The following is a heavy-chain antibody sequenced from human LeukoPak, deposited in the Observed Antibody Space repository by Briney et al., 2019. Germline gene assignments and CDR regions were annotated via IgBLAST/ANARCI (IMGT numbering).Heavy chain of an antibody. CDR1: GGTFNSYA. CDR2: IIPIFGTT. D-gene: IGHD3-22*01. J-gene: IGHJ6*03. CDR3: ARVDGAHDTSSDHCYYYYMDV. V-gene: IGHV1-69*06. Sequence: SVKVSCKASGGTFNSYAISWVRQAPGQGLEWMGGIIPIFGTTNYARKFRGRVTLTADKSTRTAYMELSSLRSEDTAVYYCARVDGAHDTSSDHCYYYYMDVWGKGTTVTVSS.